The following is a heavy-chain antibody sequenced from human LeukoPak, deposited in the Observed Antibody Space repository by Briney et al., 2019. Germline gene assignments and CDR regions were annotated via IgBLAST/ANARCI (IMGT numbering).Heavy chain of an antibody. CDR2: INPNSGGT. CDR3: ARDSLAAVVDF. D-gene: IGHD2-15*01. J-gene: IGHJ4*02. CDR1: GYTLTEFS. V-gene: IGHV1-2*02. Sequence: GASVKVSCKVSGYTLTEFSMHWVRQAPGQGLEWMGWINPNSGGTNYAQKFQGRVTMTRDTSISTAYMELSSLRSDDTAVYYCARDSLAAVVDFWGRGTLVTVSS.